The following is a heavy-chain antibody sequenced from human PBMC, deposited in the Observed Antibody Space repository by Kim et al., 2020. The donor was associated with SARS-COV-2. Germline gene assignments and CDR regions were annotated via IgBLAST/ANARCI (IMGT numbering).Heavy chain of an antibody. CDR2: ISGSGGST. V-gene: IGHV3-23*01. Sequence: GGSLRLSCAASGFTFNTYAMSWVRQAPGKGLEWVSAISGSGGSTYYADSVKGRFTISRDNSENTLYLDMNSLSAEDTAVYYCAKFAHQVFRYFDWEPRGGMDVWGQGTAVTVSS. D-gene: IGHD3-9*01. CDR1: GFTFNTYA. CDR3: AKFAHQVFRYFDWEPRGGMDV. J-gene: IGHJ6*02.